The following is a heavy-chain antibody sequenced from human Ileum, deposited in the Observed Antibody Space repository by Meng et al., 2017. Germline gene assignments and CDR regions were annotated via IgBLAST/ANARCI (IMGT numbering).Heavy chain of an antibody. J-gene: IGHJ4*02. CDR2: TYYNSKWYN. CDR1: GDSVSNGG. V-gene: IGHV6-1*01. D-gene: IGHD6-13*01. CDR3: ARGWAATGFDY. Sequence: QAQLPQLGPGLVTPSQTLSFPCGIPGDSVSNGGWNWIRQSPSRGLEWLGRTYYNSKWYNDYATSLKSRMIINPDTSKNQFSLQLNSVTPEDTAVYYCARGWAATGFDYWGQGSLVTVSS.